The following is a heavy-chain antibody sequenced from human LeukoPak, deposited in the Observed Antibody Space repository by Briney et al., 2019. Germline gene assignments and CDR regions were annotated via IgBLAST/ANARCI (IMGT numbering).Heavy chain of an antibody. J-gene: IGHJ4*02. Sequence: RSLRLSCAASGFTFSSYAMHWVRQAPGKGLEWVAVISYDGSNKYYADSVKGRFTISRDNSKNTLYLQMNSLRAEDTAVYYCARDRNYYDSSGCLDYWGQGTLVTVSS. CDR3: ARDRNYYDSSGCLDY. CDR1: GFTFSSYA. D-gene: IGHD3-22*01. V-gene: IGHV3-30-3*01. CDR2: ISYDGSNK.